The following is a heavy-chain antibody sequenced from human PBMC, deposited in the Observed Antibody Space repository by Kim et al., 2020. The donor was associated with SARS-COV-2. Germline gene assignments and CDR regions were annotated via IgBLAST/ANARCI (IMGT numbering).Heavy chain of an antibody. CDR2: ISYDGSNK. CDR1: GFTFSSYA. J-gene: IGHJ4*02. D-gene: IGHD5-12*01. CDR3: ATSPGYSGYEFYYY. Sequence: GGSLRLSCAASGFTFSSYAMHWVRQAPGKGLEWVAVISYDGSNKYYADSVKGRFTISRDNSKNTLYLQMNSLRAEDTAVYYCATSPGYSGYEFYYYWGQG. V-gene: IGHV3-30*04.